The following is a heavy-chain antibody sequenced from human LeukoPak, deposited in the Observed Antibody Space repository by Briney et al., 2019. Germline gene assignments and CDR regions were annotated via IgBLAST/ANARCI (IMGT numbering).Heavy chain of an antibody. Sequence: SETLSLTCTVSGGSINEYYWNWIRQPPGKGLEWIGYMYHSGSTNYNPSLKSRVTISIDTSKTHFSLNLDSVTAADTAMYYCARGLLGVVMNTPGSLDIWGQGTMVTVSS. CDR1: GGSINEYY. D-gene: IGHD3-3*01. J-gene: IGHJ3*02. CDR3: ARGLLGVVMNTPGSLDI. CDR2: MYHSGST. V-gene: IGHV4-59*01.